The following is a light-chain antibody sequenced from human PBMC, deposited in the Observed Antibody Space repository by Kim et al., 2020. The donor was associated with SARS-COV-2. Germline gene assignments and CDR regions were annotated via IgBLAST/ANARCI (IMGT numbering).Light chain of an antibody. CDR3: SSYTSSSTQV. Sequence: GQSITISCTGTSSDVGGYNYVSWYQQHPGKAPKLMIYDVGNRPSGVSNRFSGSKSGNTASLTISGLQAEDEADYYCSSYTSSSTQVFGTGTKVTVL. CDR1: SSDVGGYNY. V-gene: IGLV2-14*03. J-gene: IGLJ1*01. CDR2: DVG.